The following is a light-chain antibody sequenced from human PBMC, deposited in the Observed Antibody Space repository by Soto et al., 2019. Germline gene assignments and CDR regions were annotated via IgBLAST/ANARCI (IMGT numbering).Light chain of an antibody. CDR1: QSVSSN. J-gene: IGKJ2*01. V-gene: IGKV3D-15*01. CDR3: QQYNNWPPYT. Sequence: EIVMTQSPGTLSVSPGERATLSCRASQSVSSNLAWYQQKPGQAPRLLIYGASTRATGIPARFSGSGSGTDFTLTISSLQSEDFAVYYCQQYNNWPPYTFGQGTKLELK. CDR2: GAS.